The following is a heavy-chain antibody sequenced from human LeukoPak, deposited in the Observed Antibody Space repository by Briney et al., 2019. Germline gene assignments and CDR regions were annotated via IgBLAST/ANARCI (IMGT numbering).Heavy chain of an antibody. Sequence: SETLSLTCAVYGESFSGYYWTWIRQPPGKGLEWIGEIDDSGSTNYNSSLKSRVTISADTSKNQFSLKLTSVTAADTATYYCARRPRNSGSYDGPSGLDYWGQGTLVTVSS. J-gene: IGHJ4*02. CDR1: GESFSGYY. CDR2: IDDSGST. CDR3: ARRPRNSGSYDGPSGLDY. D-gene: IGHD1-26*01. V-gene: IGHV4-34*01.